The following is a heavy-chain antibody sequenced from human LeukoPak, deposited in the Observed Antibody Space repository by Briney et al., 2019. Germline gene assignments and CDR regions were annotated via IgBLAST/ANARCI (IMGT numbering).Heavy chain of an antibody. J-gene: IGHJ4*02. CDR3: ARYNYVWGSYANFDY. CDR2: IYYSGNT. D-gene: IGHD3-16*01. V-gene: IGHV4-31*03. Sequence: SETLSLTCTVSGGSISSGGYYWSWIRQHPGKGLEWIGYIYYSGNTHYSPSLKSRVTISVDTSKSQFSLKLSSVTAADTAVYYCARYNYVWGSYANFDYWGQGTLVTVSS. CDR1: GGSISSGGYY.